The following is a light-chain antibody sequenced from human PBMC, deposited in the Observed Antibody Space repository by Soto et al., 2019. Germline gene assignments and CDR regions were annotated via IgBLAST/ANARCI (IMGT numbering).Light chain of an antibody. CDR3: RSYAGSYTRV. CDR2: DVG. V-gene: IGLV2-11*01. Sequence: QSVLTHPRSVSRSPGQSFTISFTGTSSDVGGYNYFSWYQQHPGKANKLMIYDVGTRTSGVPDRFSGSKSDNTAHLNISGLQAEDEADYYCRSYAGSYTRVFGNGTKVT. CDR1: SSDVGGYNY. J-gene: IGLJ1*01.